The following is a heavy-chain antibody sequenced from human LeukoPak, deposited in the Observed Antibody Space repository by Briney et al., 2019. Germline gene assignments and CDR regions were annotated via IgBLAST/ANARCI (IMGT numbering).Heavy chain of an antibody. V-gene: IGHV4-59*01. CDR3: ARIGYCSGGSCYTWFDP. CDR2: IYYSGST. Sequence: PSETLSLTCTVSGGSISSYYWSWIRQPPGKGLEWIGYIYYSGSTNYNPSLKSRVTISVDTSKNQFSLKLTSVTAADTAVYYCARIGYCSGGSCYTWFDPWGQGTLVTVSS. CDR1: GGSISSYY. D-gene: IGHD2-15*01. J-gene: IGHJ5*02.